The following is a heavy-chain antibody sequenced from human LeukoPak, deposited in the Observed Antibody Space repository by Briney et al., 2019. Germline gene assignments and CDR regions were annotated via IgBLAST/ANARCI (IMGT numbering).Heavy chain of an antibody. V-gene: IGHV3-48*03. CDR2: ISSSGSTI. CDR1: GFTFSSYE. D-gene: IGHD3-9*01. CDR3: ARDLRPYDILTGYYYYYYYYGMDV. Sequence: GGSLRLSCAASGFTFSSYEMNWVRQAPGKGLEWVSYISSSGSTIYYADSVKGRFTISRDNAKNSLYLQMNSLRAEDTAVYYCARDLRPYDILTGYYYYYYYYGMDVWGQGTTVTVSS. J-gene: IGHJ6*02.